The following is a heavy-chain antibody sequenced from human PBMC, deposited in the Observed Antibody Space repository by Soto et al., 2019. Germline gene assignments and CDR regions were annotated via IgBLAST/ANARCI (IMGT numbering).Heavy chain of an antibody. J-gene: IGHJ6*02. Sequence: SVKVSCKASGGTFSSYAISWVRQAPGQGLEWMGGIISISDTTNYAQKFQGRVTITADESTSTAYMELSSLRSEDTAVYYCARSQGSSTSLEIYYYYYYGMDVWGQGTTVTVSS. CDR1: GGTFSSYA. D-gene: IGHD2-2*01. CDR2: IISISDTT. CDR3: ARSQGSSTSLEIYYYYYYGMDV. V-gene: IGHV1-69*13.